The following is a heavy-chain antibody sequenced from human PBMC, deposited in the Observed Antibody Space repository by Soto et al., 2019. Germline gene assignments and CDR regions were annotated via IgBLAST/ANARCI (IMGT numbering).Heavy chain of an antibody. J-gene: IGHJ5*02. CDR1: GYTLTELS. CDR2: FDPEDGET. V-gene: IGHV1-24*01. D-gene: IGHD2-2*01. CDR3: ATFFTVVPADRWFDP. Sequence: ASVKVSCKVSGYTLTELSMHWVRQAPGKGLEWMGGFDPEDGETIYAQKFQGRVTMTEDTSTDTAYMELSSLRSGDTAVYYCATFFTVVPADRWFDPCGQGTLVTVYS.